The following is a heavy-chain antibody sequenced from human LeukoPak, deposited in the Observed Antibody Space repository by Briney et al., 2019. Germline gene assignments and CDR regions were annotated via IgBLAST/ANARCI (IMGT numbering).Heavy chain of an antibody. CDR2: ISGSGGST. D-gene: IGHD2-21*02. V-gene: IGHV3-23*01. CDR1: GFTLSSYS. Sequence: GGSLRLSCAASGFTLSSYSMHWVRQAPGKGLEWVSAISGSGGSTYYADSVKGRFTISRDNSKNTLYLQMNSLRAEDTAVYYCAKGPIVVVTASAFDIWGQGTMVTVYS. CDR3: AKGPIVVVTASAFDI. J-gene: IGHJ3*02.